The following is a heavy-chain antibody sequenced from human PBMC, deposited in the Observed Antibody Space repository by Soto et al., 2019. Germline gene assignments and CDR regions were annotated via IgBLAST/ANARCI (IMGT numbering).Heavy chain of an antibody. D-gene: IGHD2-2*01. V-gene: IGHV1-69*01. CDR1: GGTFSSYA. CDR3: ARTQGSRTSLEIYYYYYYGMDV. Sequence: QVQLVQSGAEVKKPGSSVKVSCKASGGTFSSYAISWVRQAPGQGLEWMGGIIPISGTANYAQKFQGRVTITADEATSTVYMGLSSLRSDDTAVYFCARTQGSRTSLEIYYYYYYGMDVWGQGTTVTVSS. CDR2: IIPISGTA. J-gene: IGHJ6*02.